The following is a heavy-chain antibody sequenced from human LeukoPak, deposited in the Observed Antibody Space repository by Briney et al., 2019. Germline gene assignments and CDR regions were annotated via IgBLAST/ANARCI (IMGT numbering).Heavy chain of an antibody. CDR1: GFTFSSYS. D-gene: IGHD2-2*01. J-gene: IGHJ6*03. CDR3: ARDSREGCSSTSCYYYYYMDV. V-gene: IGHV3-48*04. Sequence: GGSLRLSCAVSGFTFSSYSMNWVRHAPGGGLEWISYISNSNSTIYYADSVKGRFTISRDNAKNSLYLQMNSLRAEDTAVYYCARDSREGCSSTSCYYYYYMDVWGKGTTVTISS. CDR2: ISNSNSTI.